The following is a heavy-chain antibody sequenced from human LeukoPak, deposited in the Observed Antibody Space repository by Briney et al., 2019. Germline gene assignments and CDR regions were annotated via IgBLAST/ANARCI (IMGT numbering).Heavy chain of an antibody. Sequence: GGSLRLSFAASGFSVSSNYMSWVRQAPGKGLEWVSVIYSGGNTYYADSVKGRFTISRDNAENSLYLQMNSLRAEDTALYYCAKDTSAGYSNSWSDYWGQGTLVTVSS. V-gene: IGHV3-53*05. CDR1: GFSVSSNY. CDR2: IYSGGNT. J-gene: IGHJ4*02. D-gene: IGHD6-13*01. CDR3: AKDTSAGYSNSWSDY.